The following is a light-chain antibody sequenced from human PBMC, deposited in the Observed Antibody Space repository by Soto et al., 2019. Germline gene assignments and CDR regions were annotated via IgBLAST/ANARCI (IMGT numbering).Light chain of an antibody. CDR2: GAS. J-gene: IGKJ3*01. V-gene: IGKV3-20*01. Sequence: EIVLTQSPGTLSLSPGERATLSCRASQSVSSSYLAWYQQKPGQAPRLLIYGASSRATCIPDRFSGSGSGTDCNLTISRLEPEDFAVYYCQQYGSSPITLGPGTKVDIK. CDR3: QQYGSSPIT. CDR1: QSVSSSY.